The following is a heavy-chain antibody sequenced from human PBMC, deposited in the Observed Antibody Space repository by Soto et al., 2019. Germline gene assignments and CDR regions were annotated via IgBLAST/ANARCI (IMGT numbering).Heavy chain of an antibody. Sequence: GGSLRLSCAASGFTFSSYSMNWVRQAPGKGLEWVSYISSSSSTIYYADSVKGRFTISRDNAKNSLYLQMNSLRAEDTAVYYCAKDQRPTFPYGMDVWGQGTTVTVSS. CDR3: AKDQRPTFPYGMDV. CDR1: GFTFSSYS. D-gene: IGHD6-25*01. CDR2: ISSSSSTI. J-gene: IGHJ6*02. V-gene: IGHV3-48*01.